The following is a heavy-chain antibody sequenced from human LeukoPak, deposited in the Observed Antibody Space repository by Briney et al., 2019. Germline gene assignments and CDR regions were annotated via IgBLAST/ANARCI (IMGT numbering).Heavy chain of an antibody. CDR2: IYYSGST. D-gene: IGHD4-17*01. CDR1: GTSISSYY. V-gene: IGHV4-59*01. CDR3: ARDRVGYGDYSPT. Sequence: SETLSLTCTVSGTSISSYYWSWIRQPPGKGLEWIGYIYYSGSTNYNPSLKSRVTMSVDTSKNQFSLKLSSVTAADTAVYYCARDRVGYGDYSPTWGQGTLVTVSS. J-gene: IGHJ5*02.